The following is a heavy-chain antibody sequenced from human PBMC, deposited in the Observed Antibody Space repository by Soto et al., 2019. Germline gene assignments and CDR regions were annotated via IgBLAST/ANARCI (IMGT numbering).Heavy chain of an antibody. V-gene: IGHV5-51*01. J-gene: IGHJ3*02. D-gene: IGHD6-19*01. CDR3: AAGYSTGLDAFDI. CDR2: IFPGDSDT. CDR1: GYNFANYW. Sequence: GESLKISCKGSGYNFANYWIGWVREMPGKGLEWMGMIFPGDSDTKNSPSLQGQITMSVDKSKSSAYLQWRSLKASDTAMYYCAAGYSTGLDAFDIWGQGTMVTV.